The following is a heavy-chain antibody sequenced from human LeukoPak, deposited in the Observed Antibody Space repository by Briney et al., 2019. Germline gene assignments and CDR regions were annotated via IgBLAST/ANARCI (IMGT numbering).Heavy chain of an antibody. CDR2: ISYDGSNK. V-gene: IGHV3-30-3*01. J-gene: IGHJ4*02. Sequence: GGSLRLSCAASGFTFSSYAMHWVRQAPGKGLEWVAVISYDGSNKYYADSVKGRFTISRDNSKNTLYLQMNSLRAEDTAVYYCARDLFEDGAGLFLWGQGTLVTVSP. D-gene: IGHD4/OR15-4a*01. CDR3: ARDLFEDGAGLFL. CDR1: GFTFSSYA.